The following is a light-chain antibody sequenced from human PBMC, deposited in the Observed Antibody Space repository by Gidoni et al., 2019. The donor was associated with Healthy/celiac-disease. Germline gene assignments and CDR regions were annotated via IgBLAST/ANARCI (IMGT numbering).Light chain of an antibody. CDR2: DVS. CDR3: SSCTSSSTYV. CDR1: SSDVVGYNY. V-gene: IGLV2-14*03. Sequence: QSALTQPASVSGSPGQSITISCTGTSSDVVGYNYVSWYQQHPGKAPKLMIYDVSNRPSGVSNRFSGSKSGNTASLTISVLQAEDEADYYCSSCTSSSTYVFGTGTKVTVL. J-gene: IGLJ1*01.